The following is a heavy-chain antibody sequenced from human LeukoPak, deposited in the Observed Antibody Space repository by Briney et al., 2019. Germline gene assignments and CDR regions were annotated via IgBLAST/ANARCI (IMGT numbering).Heavy chain of an antibody. Sequence: PGGSLRLSCAASGFTFSSYSMNWVRQAPGKGLEWVSYISSSGSTIYYADSVKGRFTISRDNAKNSLYLQMNSLRAEDTAVYYCARDPVRGYYYYYMDVWGKGTTVTVSS. D-gene: IGHD3-10*01. J-gene: IGHJ6*03. V-gene: IGHV3-48*04. CDR3: ARDPVRGYYYYYMDV. CDR2: ISSSGSTI. CDR1: GFTFSSYS.